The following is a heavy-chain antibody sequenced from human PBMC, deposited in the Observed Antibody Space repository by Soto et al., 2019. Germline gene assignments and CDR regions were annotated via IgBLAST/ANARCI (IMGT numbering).Heavy chain of an antibody. CDR3: ARDNFDYIWGTYLPNWFDP. CDR2: ISAYNGKT. V-gene: IGHV1-18*01. Sequence: GASVEVRWEACGEALNGCGRRWVQQANRQGLEWMGWISAYNGKTNYAQKVQGRVTMTTDTSTTTAYMELRSLRSDDTAVYYCARDNFDYIWGTYLPNWFDPWGQGTLVTVS. CDR1: GEALNGCG. D-gene: IGHD3-16*02. J-gene: IGHJ5*02.